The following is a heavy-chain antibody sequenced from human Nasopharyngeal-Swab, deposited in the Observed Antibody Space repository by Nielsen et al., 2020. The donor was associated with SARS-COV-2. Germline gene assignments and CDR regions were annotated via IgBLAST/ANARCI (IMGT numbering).Heavy chain of an antibody. CDR3: ATGSTTVVTPEYYYYMDV. D-gene: IGHD4-23*01. Sequence: GESLKISCAASGFTFSSYAMHWVRQAPGKGLEYVSAISSNGGSTYYADSVKGRFTISRDNSKNTLYLQMSSLRAEDTAVYYCATGSTTVVTPEYYYYMDVWGKGTTVTVSS. J-gene: IGHJ6*03. CDR1: GFTFSSYA. V-gene: IGHV3-64D*06. CDR2: ISSNGGST.